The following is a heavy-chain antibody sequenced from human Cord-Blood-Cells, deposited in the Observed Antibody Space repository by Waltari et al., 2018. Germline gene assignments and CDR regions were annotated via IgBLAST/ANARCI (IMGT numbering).Heavy chain of an antibody. CDR1: GGSISSSSYY. CDR2: IYYSGRT. V-gene: IGHV4-39*01. Sequence: QLQLQESGPGLVKPSETLSLTCTVSGGSISSSSYYWGWIRQPPGKGLEWIESIYYSGRTSYNPSLKIRVTISVDTSKNQFSLKLSSVTAADTAVYYCAKHVSTTVTKRGAFDIWGQGTMVTVSS. D-gene: IGHD4-17*01. J-gene: IGHJ3*02. CDR3: AKHVSTTVTKRGAFDI.